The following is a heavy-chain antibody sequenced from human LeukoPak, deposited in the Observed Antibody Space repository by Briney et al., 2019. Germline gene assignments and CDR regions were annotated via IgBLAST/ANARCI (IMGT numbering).Heavy chain of an antibody. CDR1: GFTFSDYY. V-gene: IGHV3-7*01. CDR3: VREAGVGDY. D-gene: IGHD2-8*01. CDR2: IKQDGSEK. Sequence: PGGSLRLSCAASGFTFSDYYMTWVRQAPGKGLEWVANIKQDGSEKFYLDSVKGRFTVSRDNAKNSLYLQMNSLRAEDTAVYYCVREAGVGDYWGQGTLVTVSS. J-gene: IGHJ4*02.